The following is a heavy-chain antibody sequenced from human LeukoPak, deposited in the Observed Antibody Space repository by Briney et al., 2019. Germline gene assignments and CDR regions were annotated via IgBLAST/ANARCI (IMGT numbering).Heavy chain of an antibody. CDR2: IYHSGST. Sequence: SETLSLTRAVSGYSISSGYYWGWIRQPPGKGLEWIGSIYHSGSTYYNPSLKSRVTISVDTSKNQFSLKLSSVTAADTAVYYCARYSSSWYYFDYWGQGTLVTVSS. D-gene: IGHD6-13*01. J-gene: IGHJ4*02. V-gene: IGHV4-38-2*01. CDR1: GYSISSGYY. CDR3: ARYSSSWYYFDY.